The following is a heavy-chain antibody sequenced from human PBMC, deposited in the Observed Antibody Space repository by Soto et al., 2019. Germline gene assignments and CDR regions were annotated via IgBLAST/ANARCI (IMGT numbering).Heavy chain of an antibody. V-gene: IGHV1-46*01. Sequence: ASVKVSCKTSGYTFTNYYIHWVRQAPGQGLEWMGIINPSGGTTSYAQKFQGRVAVTKDTSTSTLYMELSSLGSEDTAVYYCAREWSGESLRKWAFDYWGQGTLVTVSS. J-gene: IGHJ4*02. CDR2: INPSGGTT. CDR3: AREWSGESLRKWAFDY. D-gene: IGHD3-10*01. CDR1: GYTFTNYY.